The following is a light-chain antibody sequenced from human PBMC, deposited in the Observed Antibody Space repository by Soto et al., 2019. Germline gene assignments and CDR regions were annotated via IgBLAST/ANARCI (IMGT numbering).Light chain of an antibody. J-gene: IGKJ1*01. CDR2: AAS. Sequence: DIQMTQSQSSLSASIGDRVTISCRASQGISNDLAWSQQKPGKVPYLLIYAASTSHSGVPSRFRGSGSGTDFTLTISSLQPEDVATYYCQNYNSAPRTFGQGTKVDIK. CDR3: QNYNSAPRT. V-gene: IGKV1-27*01. CDR1: QGISND.